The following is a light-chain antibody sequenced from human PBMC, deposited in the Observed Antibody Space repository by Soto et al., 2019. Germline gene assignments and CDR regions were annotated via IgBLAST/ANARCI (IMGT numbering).Light chain of an antibody. Sequence: QSALTQPASVSGSPGQSITISCTRASSDSGTYNFFAWYQQHPGEAPKLIIYEATQRPSGVSNRFSGSKSGNTASLTISGLQADDEADYYCCSYAGTTTVFGGGTKLTV. CDR1: SSDSGTYNF. V-gene: IGLV2-23*01. CDR2: EAT. J-gene: IGLJ2*01. CDR3: CSYAGTTTV.